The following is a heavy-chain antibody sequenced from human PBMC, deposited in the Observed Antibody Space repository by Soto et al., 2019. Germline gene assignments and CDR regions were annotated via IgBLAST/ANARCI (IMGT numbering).Heavy chain of an antibody. V-gene: IGHV4-59*01. D-gene: IGHD4-4*01. CDR3: ARLGTIVTPPRPFDY. J-gene: IGHJ4*02. CDR2: IYRGGST. CDR1: SGSIRGYY. Sequence: SETLSLTCTVSSGSIRGYYWSWIRQPPGKGLEWIGYIYRGGSTNYNPSLKGRVTMSVDTSRNQFSLKVNSVTTADTAVYYCARLGTIVTPPRPFDYWGQGTLVTVSS.